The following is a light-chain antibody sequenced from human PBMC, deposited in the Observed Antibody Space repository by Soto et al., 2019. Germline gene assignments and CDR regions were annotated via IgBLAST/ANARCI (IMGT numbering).Light chain of an antibody. CDR2: DVT. CDR1: SSDVGGYKH. CDR3: CSYTGSSSYV. J-gene: IGLJ1*01. Sequence: QSVLTQPHSVSGSPGQSVTISCNGTSSDVGGYKHVSWYQHHPGKAPKLIIYDVTERPSGVPDRISGSRSGNTASLTISGLQAEDEADYYCCSYTGSSSYVFGIGTKVTLL. V-gene: IGLV2-11*01.